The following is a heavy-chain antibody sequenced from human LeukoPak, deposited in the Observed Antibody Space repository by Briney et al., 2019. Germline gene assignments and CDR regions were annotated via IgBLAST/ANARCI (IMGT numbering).Heavy chain of an antibody. CDR1: GFTFTSYS. CDR3: ARGGRGTIIMIVVAALDY. CDR2: ISSSGNYI. D-gene: IGHD3-22*01. Sequence: GGSLRLXCAASGFTFTSYSMSWVRQAPGKGLEWVSSISSSGNYIYYADSVKGRFTISRDNARNSLYLQMNSLRAEDTAVYYCARGGRGTIIMIVVAALDYWGQGTLVTVSS. V-gene: IGHV3-21*01. J-gene: IGHJ4*02.